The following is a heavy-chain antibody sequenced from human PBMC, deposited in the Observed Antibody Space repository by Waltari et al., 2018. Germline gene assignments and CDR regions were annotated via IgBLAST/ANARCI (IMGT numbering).Heavy chain of an antibody. CDR3: ARAQYYYDSSGYYQYFDY. Sequence: QVQLQESGPGLVKPSETLSLTCTVSGGSISSYYWSWIRQPPGKGLEWIGYIYYRGSTNANPSRKSRVTISVDTSKNQFSLKLSSVTAADTAVYYCARAQYYYDSSGYYQYFDYWGQGTLVTVSS. CDR2: IYYRGST. V-gene: IGHV4-59*01. J-gene: IGHJ4*02. CDR1: GGSISSYY. D-gene: IGHD3-22*01.